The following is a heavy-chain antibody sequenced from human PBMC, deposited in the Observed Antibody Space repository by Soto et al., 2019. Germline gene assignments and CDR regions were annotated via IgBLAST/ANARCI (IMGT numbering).Heavy chain of an antibody. CDR2: ITPIFGTT. V-gene: IGHV1-69*13. D-gene: IGHD3-22*01. CDR1: GGTFSSYA. Sequence: GASVKVSCKASGGTFSSYAISWVRQAPGQGLEWMGGITPIFGTTRNAQKFQGRVTSSADESTSTVHMELSRLTSEDTALYYCARNHYYDSSGYYYFDYRGQGTPVTVSS. J-gene: IGHJ4*02. CDR3: ARNHYYDSSGYYYFDY.